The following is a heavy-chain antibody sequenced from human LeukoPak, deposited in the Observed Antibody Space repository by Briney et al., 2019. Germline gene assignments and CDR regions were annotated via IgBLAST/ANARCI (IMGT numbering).Heavy chain of an antibody. J-gene: IGHJ6*02. CDR1: GGSISSGDYY. CDR3: AREGVVTTVVTGSYYYYGMDV. CDR2: IYYSGST. V-gene: IGHV4-30-4*01. Sequence: SQTLSLTCTVSGGSISSGDYYWSWIRQPPGKGLEWIGYIYYSGSTYYNPSLKSRVTISVDTSKNQFSLKLSSVTAADTAVYYCAREGVVTTVVTGSYYYYGMDVWGQGTTVTVSS. D-gene: IGHD4-23*01.